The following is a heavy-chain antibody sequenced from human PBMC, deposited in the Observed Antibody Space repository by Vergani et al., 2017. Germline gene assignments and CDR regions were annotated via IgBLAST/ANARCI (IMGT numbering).Heavy chain of an antibody. V-gene: IGHV3-11*04. D-gene: IGHD3-22*01. CDR1: GFTFSDYY. J-gene: IGHJ3*02. CDR2: ISSSGSTI. CDR3: ARALPTYYYDSSGYYGDAFDI. Sequence: QVQLVESGGGLVKPGGSLRLSCAASGFTFSDYYMSWIRQAPGKGLEWVSYISSSGSTIYYADSVKGRFTISRDNAKNSLYLQMNSLRAEDTAVYYCARALPTYYYDSSGYYGDAFDIWGQGTMVTVSS.